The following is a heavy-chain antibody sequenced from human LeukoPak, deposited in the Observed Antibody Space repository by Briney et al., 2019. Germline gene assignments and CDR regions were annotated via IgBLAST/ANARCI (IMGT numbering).Heavy chain of an antibody. J-gene: IGHJ3*02. CDR3: AKDGRRFLGLDAFDI. CDR2: IIPIFGTA. Sequence: SVKVSCKASGRTFNSYAISWVRQAPGQGLEWMGGIIPIFGTANYAQKFQGRVTITADESTSTAYMELSSLRSEDTAVYYCAKDGRRFLGLDAFDIWGQGTMVTVSS. V-gene: IGHV1-69*01. D-gene: IGHD3-3*01. CDR1: GRTFNSYA.